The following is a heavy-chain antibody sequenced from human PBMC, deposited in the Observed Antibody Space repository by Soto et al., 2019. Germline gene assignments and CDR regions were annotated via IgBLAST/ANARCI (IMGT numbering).Heavy chain of an antibody. D-gene: IGHD1-26*01. CDR2: IYYTGST. V-gene: IGHV4-31*03. CDR1: GGSIYTGGFY. Sequence: PLSLTCTVSGGSIYTGGFYWSLILQLPGKGLEWLGYIYYTGSTQYTPSLKSRLSISTDTSDNQFSLRLNSVTAADTAVYYCATSLVTSRARVDYWGQGTPVTVSS. CDR3: ATSLVTSRARVDY. J-gene: IGHJ4*02.